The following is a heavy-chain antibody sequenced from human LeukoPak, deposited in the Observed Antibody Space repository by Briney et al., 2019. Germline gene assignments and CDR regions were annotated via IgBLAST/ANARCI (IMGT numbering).Heavy chain of an antibody. CDR1: GYTLTELS. J-gene: IGHJ4*02. CDR3: ATSFGMAGTPNLDY. CDR2: FDPEDGET. Sequence: ASVTVSCKVSGYTLTELSMHWVRQAPGKGLEWMGGFDPEDGETIYAQKFQGRVTMTEDTSTDTAYMELSSLRSEDTAVYYCATSFGMAGTPNLDYWGQGTLVTVSS. V-gene: IGHV1-24*01. D-gene: IGHD6-19*01.